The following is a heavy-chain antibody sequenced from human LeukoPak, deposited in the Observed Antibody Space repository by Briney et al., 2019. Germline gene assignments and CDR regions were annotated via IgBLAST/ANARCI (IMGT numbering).Heavy chain of an antibody. CDR1: GGSISSSNYY. V-gene: IGHV4-39*07. Sequence: PSETLSLTCTVSGGSISSSNYYWGWIRQPPGKGLEWIASINYSGSTYYNPSLKSRVTISVDTSKNQFSLKLRSVTAADTAVYYCARVGLRGYFDYWGQGSLVTVSS. CDR3: ARVGLRGYFDY. CDR2: INYSGST. D-gene: IGHD5-12*01. J-gene: IGHJ4*02.